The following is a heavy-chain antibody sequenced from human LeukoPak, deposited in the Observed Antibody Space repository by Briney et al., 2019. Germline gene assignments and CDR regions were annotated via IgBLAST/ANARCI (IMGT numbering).Heavy chain of an antibody. CDR1: GFXISSSQ. CDR3: AKGNSGWYDY. D-gene: IGHD6-19*01. V-gene: IGHV3-23*01. J-gene: IGHJ4*02. CDR2: ISGSGGST. Sequence: GGSLRLSCAASGFXISSSQIHWVRQAPGKGLEWVSRISGSGGSTYYADSVKGRFTISRDNSKNTLYMQMNSLRAEDTAVYYCAKGNSGWYDYWGQGTLVTVSS.